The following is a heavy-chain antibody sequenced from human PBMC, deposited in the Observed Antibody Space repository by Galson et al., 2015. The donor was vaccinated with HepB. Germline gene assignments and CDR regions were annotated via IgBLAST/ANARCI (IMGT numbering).Heavy chain of an antibody. CDR3: ARDSTAVGSFDY. CDR1: GFTFSSSG. Sequence: SLRLSCAASGFTFSSSGMHWVRQAPGKGLEWVAVIWHDGNNKYYGDSVKGRFTISRDNSKNTLYLQMNTLRAEDTAVYYCARDSTAVGSFDYWGREPWSPSPQ. D-gene: IGHD6-19*01. CDR2: IWHDGNNK. V-gene: IGHV3-33*01. J-gene: IGHJ4*02.